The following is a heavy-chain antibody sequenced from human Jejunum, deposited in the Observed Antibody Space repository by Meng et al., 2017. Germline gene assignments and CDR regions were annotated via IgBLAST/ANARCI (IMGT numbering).Heavy chain of an antibody. CDR2: IKSKADGGTI. V-gene: IGHV3-15*01. Sequence: SCAASGFTFSNVWMYWVRQAPGKGLECVGHIKSKADGGTIDYAAPVKGRFTISRDDSKNTLFLQMNSLQTEDTAVYYCTTYAARPSPPGRTTFDYWGQGTLVTVSS. D-gene: IGHD1-14*01. CDR1: GFTFSNVW. J-gene: IGHJ4*02. CDR3: TTYAARPSPPGRTTFDY.